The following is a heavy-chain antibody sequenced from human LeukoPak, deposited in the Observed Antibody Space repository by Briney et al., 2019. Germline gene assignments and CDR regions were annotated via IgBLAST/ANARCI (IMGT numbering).Heavy chain of an antibody. CDR2: IKPDGNER. Sequence: GGSLRLSCAASGFTFKTYWISWVRQAPGKGLQWVANIKPDGNERYYVDYVKGRFAISRDNARSSLYLQMDSLRVEDTAIYYCARRQWTAFDFWGQGTMVTVSS. CDR3: ARRQWTAFDF. J-gene: IGHJ3*01. CDR1: GFTFKTYW. V-gene: IGHV3-7*01. D-gene: IGHD6-19*01.